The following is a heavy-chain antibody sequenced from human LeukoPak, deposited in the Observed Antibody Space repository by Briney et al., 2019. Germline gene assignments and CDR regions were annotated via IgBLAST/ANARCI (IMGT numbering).Heavy chain of an antibody. CDR2: ISGSGGST. CDR3: AKDPYGSGSYYTFGAFDI. Sequence: GGSLRLSCAASGFSFSSNSMSWVRQAPGKGLEWVSAISGSGGSTYYADSVKGRFTISRDNSKNTLYLQMNSLRAEDTAVYYCAKDPYGSGSYYTFGAFDIWGQGTMVTVSS. CDR1: GFSFSSNS. D-gene: IGHD3-10*01. V-gene: IGHV3-23*01. J-gene: IGHJ3*02.